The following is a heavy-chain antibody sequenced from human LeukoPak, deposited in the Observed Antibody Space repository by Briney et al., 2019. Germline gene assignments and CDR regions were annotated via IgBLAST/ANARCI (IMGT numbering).Heavy chain of an antibody. V-gene: IGHV4-59*01. CDR2: IYYSGST. CDR3: ARLYDILTALFDY. CDR1: GGSISSYY. D-gene: IGHD3-9*01. J-gene: IGHJ4*02. Sequence: SETLSLTCTVSGGSISSYYWSWIRQPPGKGLEWIGYIYYSGSTNCNPSLKSRVTISVDTSRNQFSLKLSSVTAADTAVYYCARLYDILTALFDYWGQGTLVTVSS.